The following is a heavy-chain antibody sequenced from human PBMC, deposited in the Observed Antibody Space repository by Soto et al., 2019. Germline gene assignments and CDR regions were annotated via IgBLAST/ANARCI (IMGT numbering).Heavy chain of an antibody. D-gene: IGHD5-18*01. Sequence: LSCAASGFTFSSYSMNWVRQAPGKGLEWVSSISSSSSYIYYADSVKGRFTISRDNAKNSLYLQMNSLRAEDTAVYYCARDRRGYSYGRELDYWGQGTLVTVSS. J-gene: IGHJ4*02. CDR2: ISSSSSYI. CDR1: GFTFSSYS. CDR3: ARDRRGYSYGRELDY. V-gene: IGHV3-21*01.